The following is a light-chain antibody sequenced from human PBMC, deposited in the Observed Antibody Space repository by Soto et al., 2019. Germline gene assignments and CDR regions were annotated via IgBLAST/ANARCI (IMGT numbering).Light chain of an antibody. CDR3: CSYAGSYTLWV. CDR1: RSDIGGYNF. Sequence: QSALTQPPSASGSPGQSVTISCTGTRSDIGGYNFVSWYQHHPDKAPKLMIYEVTKRPSGVPDRFSASKSGNTASLTVSGLQAEDEADYYCCSYAGSYTLWVFGGGTKLTVL. J-gene: IGLJ3*02. V-gene: IGLV2-8*01. CDR2: EVT.